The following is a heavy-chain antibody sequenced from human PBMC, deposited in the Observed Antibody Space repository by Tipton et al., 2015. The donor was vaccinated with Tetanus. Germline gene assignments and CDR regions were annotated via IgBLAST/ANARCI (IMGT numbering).Heavy chain of an antibody. CDR2: IYFPGXT. V-gene: IGHV4-31*02. Sequence: LRLSCSVSGVSLKGGGFYWTWIRQPPGKGLEWIGYIYFPGXTSYAPSLRGRATISFDSVKNHFSLSLSSVTAADTAMYYCARDGGNYFYYGMNVWGQGAAVTVSS. J-gene: IGHJ6*02. CDR3: ARDGGNYFYYGMNV. CDR1: GVSLKGGGFY.